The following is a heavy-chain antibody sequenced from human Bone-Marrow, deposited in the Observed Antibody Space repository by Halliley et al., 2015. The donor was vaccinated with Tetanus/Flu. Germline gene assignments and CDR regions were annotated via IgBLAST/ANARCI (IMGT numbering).Heavy chain of an antibody. CDR1: GGSLSSGSHY. CDR2: IHYSGST. V-gene: IGHV4-39*07. CDR3: AGGRREIDY. J-gene: IGHJ4*02. D-gene: IGHD1-26*01. Sequence: TLSLTCTVSGGSLSSGSHYWGWIRQPPGKGLEWIGSIHYSGSTYYNPSLKSRVTISVDTSKNQFSLKLSSVTAADTAVYYCAGGRREIDYWGQGTLVTVSS.